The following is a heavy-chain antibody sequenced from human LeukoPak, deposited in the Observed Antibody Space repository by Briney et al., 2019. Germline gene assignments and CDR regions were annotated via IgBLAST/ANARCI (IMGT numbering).Heavy chain of an antibody. J-gene: IGHJ4*02. Sequence: SETLSLTCTVSGGSIRSHYWTWIQQPPGKGLEYIGYIYYSGSTDYNPSLKSRVTISVDTSKNKFSLKVSSVTAADTAVYYCARHRTAMAVTDYWGQGALVTVSS. D-gene: IGHD5-18*01. CDR3: ARHRTAMAVTDY. CDR1: GGSIRSHY. V-gene: IGHV4-59*08. CDR2: IYYSGST.